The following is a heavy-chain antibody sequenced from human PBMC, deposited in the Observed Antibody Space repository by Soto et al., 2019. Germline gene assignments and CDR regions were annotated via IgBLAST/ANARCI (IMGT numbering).Heavy chain of an antibody. CDR3: ARDPYGSGSYYYYYYGMDV. V-gene: IGHV4-34*01. CDR1: GGSFSGYY. J-gene: IGHJ6*02. D-gene: IGHD3-10*01. CDR2: INHSGST. Sequence: QVQLQQWGAGLLKPSETLSLTCAVYGGSFSGYYWSWIRQPPGKGLEWIGEINHSGSTNYNPSLKSRVTISVDTSKNQFSLKLSSVTAADTAVYYCARDPYGSGSYYYYYYGMDVWGQGTTVTDSS.